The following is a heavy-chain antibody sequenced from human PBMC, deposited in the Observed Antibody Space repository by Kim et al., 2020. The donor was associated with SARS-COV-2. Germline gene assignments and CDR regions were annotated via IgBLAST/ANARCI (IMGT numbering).Heavy chain of an antibody. CDR2: INHSGST. J-gene: IGHJ4*02. D-gene: IGHD2-15*01. CDR3: AASRLTRIAGYCSGGSCYSGYYFDY. CDR1: GGSFSGYY. Sequence: SETLSLTCAVYGGSFSGYYWSWIRQPPGKGLEWIGEINHSGSTNYNPSLKSRVTISVDTSKNQFSLKLSSVTAADTAVYYCAASRLTRIAGYCSGGSCYSGYYFDYWGQGTLVTVSS. V-gene: IGHV4-34*01.